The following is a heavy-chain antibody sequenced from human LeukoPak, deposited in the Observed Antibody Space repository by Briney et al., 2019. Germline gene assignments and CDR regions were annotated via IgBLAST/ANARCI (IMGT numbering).Heavy chain of an antibody. CDR2: ISYDGSNK. Sequence: GRSLRLSCAASGFTFSSYAMHWVRQAPGKGLEWVAVISYDGSNKYYADSVKGRFTISRDNSKNTLYLQMNSLRAEDTAVYYCAKDLGWFGESLGYWGQGTLVTVSS. D-gene: IGHD3-10*01. V-gene: IGHV3-30*04. CDR1: GFTFSSYA. J-gene: IGHJ4*02. CDR3: AKDLGWFGESLGY.